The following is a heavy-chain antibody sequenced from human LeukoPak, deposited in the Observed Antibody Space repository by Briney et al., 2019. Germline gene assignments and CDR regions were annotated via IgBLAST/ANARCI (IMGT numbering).Heavy chain of an antibody. V-gene: IGHV3-13*01. D-gene: IGHD1-26*01. J-gene: IGHJ5*02. CDR3: ARREWELHQYNYFGA. Sequence: GGSLRLSCAASGFDVKSHDIHWVRQPIGKGLEWVSSIESPRDIYYAGSVKGRFTISRDDSKNTLYLQMNSLRAEDTAVYYCARREWELHQYNYFGAWGQGTLVTVSS. CDR1: GFDVKSHD. CDR2: IESPRDI.